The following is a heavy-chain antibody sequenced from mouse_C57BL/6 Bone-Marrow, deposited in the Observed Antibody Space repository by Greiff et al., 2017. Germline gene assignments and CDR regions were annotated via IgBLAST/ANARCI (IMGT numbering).Heavy chain of an antibody. Sequence: QVQLKESGPELVKPGASVKISCKASGYAFSSSWMNWVKQRPGKGLEWIGRIYPGDGDTNYNGKFKGKATLTADKSSSTAYMQLSSLTSEDSAVYFCARERYGSSYPYYFDYWGQGTTLTVSS. CDR2: IYPGDGDT. CDR1: GYAFSSSW. V-gene: IGHV1-82*01. D-gene: IGHD1-1*01. CDR3: ARERYGSSYPYYFDY. J-gene: IGHJ2*01.